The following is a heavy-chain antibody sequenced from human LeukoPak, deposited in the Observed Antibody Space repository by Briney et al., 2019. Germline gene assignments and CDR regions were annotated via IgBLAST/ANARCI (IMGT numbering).Heavy chain of an antibody. J-gene: IGHJ4*02. CDR3: ARDGTVAGNDY. Sequence: PGGSLRLSCAASGFTFSNYWMSWVRQAPGKGLEWVANIKQDGSEKYYVDSVKGRFTISRDNAKNSLYLQMNSRRAEDTAVYYCARDGTVAGNDYWGQGTLVTASS. V-gene: IGHV3-7*01. CDR2: IKQDGSEK. CDR1: GFTFSNYW. D-gene: IGHD6-19*01.